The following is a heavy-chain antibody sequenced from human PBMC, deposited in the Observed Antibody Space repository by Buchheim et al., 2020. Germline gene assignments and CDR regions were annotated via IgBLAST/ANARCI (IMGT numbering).Heavy chain of an antibody. J-gene: IGHJ5*02. CDR3: AGGYSYGYSYFDP. CDR2: MYYCGNT. Sequence: QLQLQESGPGLVKPSETLSLPCNVSGDSISRDNYYWGWIRQPPGKGLEWIGSMYYCGNTFYNPSLKSRVTISVDTSKNQISLKVKSVTAADTAVYYCAGGYSYGYSYFDPWGQGTL. D-gene: IGHD5-18*01. V-gene: IGHV4-39*07. CDR1: GDSISRDNYY.